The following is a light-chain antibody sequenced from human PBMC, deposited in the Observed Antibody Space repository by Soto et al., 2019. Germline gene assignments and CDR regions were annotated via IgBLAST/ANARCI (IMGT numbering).Light chain of an antibody. CDR3: SSYTNIRSLVV. CDR1: SSDVGGYDY. Sequence: QSVLTQPASVSGSPGQSITISCTGTSSDVGGYDYVSWYQQQPGKAPKLLIYDVSNRPSRVSNRFSGSKSGNTASLTISGLQAEDEADYYCSSYTNIRSLVVFGGGTKLTVL. V-gene: IGLV2-14*01. J-gene: IGLJ3*02. CDR2: DVS.